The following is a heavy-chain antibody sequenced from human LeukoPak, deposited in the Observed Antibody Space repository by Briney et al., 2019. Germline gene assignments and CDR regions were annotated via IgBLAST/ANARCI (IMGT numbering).Heavy chain of an antibody. Sequence: GSLRLSCAASGFTFSSYSMNWVRQAPGKGLEWVSSISSSSYIYYADSVKGRFTISRDNAKNSLYLQMNSLRAEDTAVYYCARPTYGDYEPFFDYWGQGTLVTVSS. CDR3: ARPTYGDYEPFFDY. D-gene: IGHD4-17*01. CDR2: ISSSSYI. CDR1: GFTFSSYS. V-gene: IGHV3-21*01. J-gene: IGHJ4*02.